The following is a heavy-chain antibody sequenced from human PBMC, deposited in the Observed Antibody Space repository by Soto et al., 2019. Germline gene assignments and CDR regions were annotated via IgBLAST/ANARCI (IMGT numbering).Heavy chain of an antibody. Sequence: QVQLVQSGAEVKKPGASVKVSCKASGYTFTSYGISWVRQAPGQGLEGMGWISAYNGNTNYAQKLQGRVTMTTDTSTSTAYMELRSLRSDDTAVHYCARGSIAAAGTPNYYYYGMDVWGQGTTVTVSS. CDR3: ARGSIAAAGTPNYYYYGMDV. V-gene: IGHV1-18*04. CDR2: ISAYNGNT. J-gene: IGHJ6*02. CDR1: GYTFTSYG. D-gene: IGHD6-13*01.